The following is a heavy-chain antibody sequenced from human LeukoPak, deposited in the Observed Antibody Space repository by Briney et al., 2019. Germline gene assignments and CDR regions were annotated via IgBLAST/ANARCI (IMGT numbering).Heavy chain of an antibody. V-gene: IGHV4-4*07. CDR3: ARENYYDNSGYLFDY. J-gene: IGHJ4*02. CDR2: IYTTGST. Sequence: SETLSLTCTVSGGSISSYYWTWIRQPAGKGPEWIGRIYTTGSTNCNPSLKSRVTMSVDMSKNQFSLKLSSVTAADTAVYYCARENYYDNSGYLFDYWGQGTLVTVSS. CDR1: GGSISSYY. D-gene: IGHD3-22*01.